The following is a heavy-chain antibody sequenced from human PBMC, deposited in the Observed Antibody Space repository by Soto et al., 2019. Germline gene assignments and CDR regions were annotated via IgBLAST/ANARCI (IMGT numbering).Heavy chain of an antibody. CDR2: ISRSSSYI. D-gene: IGHD2-15*01. Sequence: GGSLRLSCAASGFTFSSYSMNWVRHAPGKGLDWVSSISRSSSYIYYAESVKGRFTISRDNAKNSLYLQMNSLSAEDTAVYYRARDLGYCSGGSCYSGYYYYGMDVWGQGTTVTVSS. J-gene: IGHJ6*02. V-gene: IGHV3-21*01. CDR1: GFTFSSYS. CDR3: ARDLGYCSGGSCYSGYYYYGMDV.